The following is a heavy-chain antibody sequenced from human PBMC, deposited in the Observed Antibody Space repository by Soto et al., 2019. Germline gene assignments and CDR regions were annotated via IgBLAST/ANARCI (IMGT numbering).Heavy chain of an antibody. Sequence: PSDPRSLTCAVYGGSFSGYYWSWIRQPPGKGLEWIGEINHSGSTNYNPSLKSRVTISVDTSKNQFSLKLSSVTAADTAVYYCARGRGSNNWKPLCEYWGKGNLVIVSS. D-gene: IGHD1-20*01. CDR3: ARGRGSNNWKPLCEY. CDR2: INHSGST. J-gene: IGHJ4*02. V-gene: IGHV4-34*01. CDR1: GGSFSGYY.